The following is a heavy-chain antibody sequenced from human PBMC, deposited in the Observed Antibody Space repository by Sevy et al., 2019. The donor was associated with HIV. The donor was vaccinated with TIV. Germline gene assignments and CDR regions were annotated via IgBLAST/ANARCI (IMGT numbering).Heavy chain of an antibody. CDR3: AKSGTPHYYDSSGYYN. CDR2: ISWNSGSI. CDR1: GFTFDDYA. Sequence: GGSLRLSCAASGFTFDDYAMHWVRQAPGKGLEWVSGISWNSGSIGYADSVKGRFTISRDNAKNSLYLQMNSLRAEDTALYYCAKSGTPHYYDSSGYYNWGQRTLVTVSS. J-gene: IGHJ4*02. V-gene: IGHV3-9*01. D-gene: IGHD3-22*01.